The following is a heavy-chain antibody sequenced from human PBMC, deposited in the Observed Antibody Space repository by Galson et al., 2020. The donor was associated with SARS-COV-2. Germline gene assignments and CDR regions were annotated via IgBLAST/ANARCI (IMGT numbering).Heavy chain of an antibody. CDR1: GGSISTYY. Sequence: SQTLSLTCTVSGGSISTYYWSWVRQPPGKGLEWIGYISYSGITNYNPSLKSRVPVSVDASKNQFSLNLSAVTAADTAVYYCARTLLFWGDAFDIWGQGTMVTVSS. CDR2: ISYSGIT. D-gene: IGHD7-27*01. V-gene: IGHV4-59*01. CDR3: ARTLLFWGDAFDI. J-gene: IGHJ3*02.